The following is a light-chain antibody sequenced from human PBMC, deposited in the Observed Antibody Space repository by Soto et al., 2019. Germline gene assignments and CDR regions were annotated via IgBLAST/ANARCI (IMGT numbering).Light chain of an antibody. CDR2: AAS. CDR3: QQSYSTRFA. CDR1: QSISSY. Sequence: DIQMTQSPSSLSAYVGDRVTITCRASQSISSYLNWYQQKPGKAPKLLIYAASSLQSGVPSRFSGSGSGTDFTLTISSLQPEDFATYYCQQSYSTRFAFGPGTKVDIK. J-gene: IGKJ3*01. V-gene: IGKV1-39*01.